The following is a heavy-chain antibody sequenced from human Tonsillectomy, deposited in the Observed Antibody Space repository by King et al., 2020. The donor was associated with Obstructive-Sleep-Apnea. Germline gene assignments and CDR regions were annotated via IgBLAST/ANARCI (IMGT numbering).Heavy chain of an antibody. V-gene: IGHV5-10-1*01. CDR3: ARQVGTTGYFDY. J-gene: IGHJ4*02. CDR2: IEPSDSYT. CDR1: GYSFTSYW. D-gene: IGHD1-1*01. Sequence: VQLVESGAEVKKPGESLRISCKGSGYSFTSYWISWVRQMPGKGLEWMGRIEPSDSYTNYSPSFQGHVTISADKSISTAYLQWSSLKASDTAMYYCARQVGTTGYFDYWGQGTLVTVSS.